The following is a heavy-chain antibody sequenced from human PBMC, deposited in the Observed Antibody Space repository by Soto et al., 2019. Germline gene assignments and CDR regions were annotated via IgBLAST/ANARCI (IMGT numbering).Heavy chain of an antibody. CDR3: ARAWTATAGWANWFDP. V-gene: IGHV4-31*03. CDR2: IHYSGST. J-gene: IGHJ5*02. Sequence: QVQLQESGPGLVEPSQTLSLTCTVSGGSISGEGYYWSWIRQYSGRGLEWIGYIHYSGSTYSNPSLKSGVTIPEDTSKPQCFLKLTSVTAAEAAVYYCARAWTATAGWANWFDPGGQGTLVTVSS. D-gene: IGHD6-13*01. CDR1: GGSISGEGYY.